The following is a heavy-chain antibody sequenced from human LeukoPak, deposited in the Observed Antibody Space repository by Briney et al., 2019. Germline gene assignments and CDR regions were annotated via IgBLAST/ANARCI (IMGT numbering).Heavy chain of an antibody. CDR1: GFTFSSYG. D-gene: IGHD3-16*01. J-gene: IGHJ6*02. V-gene: IGHV3-30*18. CDR3: AKGGFGGVPHYYYGMDV. Sequence: RSLRLSCAASGFTFSSYGMHWVRPAPGKGLEWVAVISYDGSNKYYADSVKGRFTISRDNSKNTLYLQMNSLRAEDTAVYYCAKGGFGGVPHYYYGMDVWGQGTTVTVSS. CDR2: ISYDGSNK.